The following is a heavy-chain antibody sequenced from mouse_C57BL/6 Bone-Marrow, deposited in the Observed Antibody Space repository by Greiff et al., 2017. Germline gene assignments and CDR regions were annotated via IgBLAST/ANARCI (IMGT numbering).Heavy chain of an antibody. CDR1: GYTFTSYW. Sequence: VQLQQPGAELVKPGASVKMSCKASGYTFTSYWITWVKQRPGQGLEWIGDIYPGSGSTNYNEKFKSKATLTVYTSSSTAYMQLSSLTSEDSAVYYCARPDGYYFDYWGQGTTLTVSS. J-gene: IGHJ2*01. CDR2: IYPGSGST. D-gene: IGHD2-3*01. CDR3: ARPDGYYFDY. V-gene: IGHV1-55*01.